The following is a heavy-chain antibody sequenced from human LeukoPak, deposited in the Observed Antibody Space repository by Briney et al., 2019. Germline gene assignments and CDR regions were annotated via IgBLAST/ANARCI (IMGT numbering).Heavy chain of an antibody. CDR3: ARDPPHFIRYPSPIDY. D-gene: IGHD1-1*01. V-gene: IGHV1-18*01. J-gene: IGHJ4*02. Sequence: ASVKVSCKASGYTFTSYGISWVRQAPGQGLEWMGWISAYNGNTNYAQKLQGRVTMTTDTSTSTAYMELRSLRSDDTAVYYCARDPPHFIRYPSPIDYWGQGTLVTVSS. CDR2: ISAYNGNT. CDR1: GYTFTSYG.